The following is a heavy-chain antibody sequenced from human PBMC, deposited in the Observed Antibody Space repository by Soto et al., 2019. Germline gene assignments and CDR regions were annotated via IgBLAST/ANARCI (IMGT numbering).Heavy chain of an antibody. CDR1: GFTFSNHG. CDR3: AKDLLLYEDYDSSGPLDY. J-gene: IGHJ4*02. V-gene: IGHV3-30*18. Sequence: PGGSLRLSCAASGFTFSNHGMHWVRQAPGKGLEWVAVISYDGSNKYYADSVKGRFTISRDNSKNTLCLQMNSLRAEDTAVYYCAKDLLLYEDYDSSGPLDYWGQGTLVTVSS. CDR2: ISYDGSNK. D-gene: IGHD3-22*01.